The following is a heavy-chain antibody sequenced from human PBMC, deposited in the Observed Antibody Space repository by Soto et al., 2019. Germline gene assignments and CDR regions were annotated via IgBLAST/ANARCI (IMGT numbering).Heavy chain of an antibody. CDR2: ISGSGGST. CDR3: ASHGRITMVRGVIGKHYYYYYGMDV. CDR1: GFTFSSYA. J-gene: IGHJ6*02. D-gene: IGHD3-10*01. V-gene: IGHV3-23*01. Sequence: GGSLRLSCAASGFTFSSYAMSWVRQAPGKGLEWVSAISGSGGSTYYADSVKGRFTISRDNSKNTLYLQMNSLRAEDTAVYYCASHGRITMVRGVIGKHYYYYYGMDVWGQGTTVTVSS.